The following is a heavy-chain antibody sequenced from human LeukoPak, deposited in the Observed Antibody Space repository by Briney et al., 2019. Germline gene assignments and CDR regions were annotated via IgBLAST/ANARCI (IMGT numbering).Heavy chain of an antibody. CDR3: ARINPYCGGDCYSG. D-gene: IGHD2-21*02. CDR1: GYTFTGYC. J-gene: IGHJ4*02. V-gene: IGHV1-2*02. CDR2: INPNSGGT. Sequence: ASVKVSCKASGYTFTGYCMHWVRQAPGQGLEWMGWINPNSGGTNYAQKFQGRVTMTRDTSISTAYMELSRLRSDDTAVYYCARINPYCGGDCYSGWGQGTLVTVSS.